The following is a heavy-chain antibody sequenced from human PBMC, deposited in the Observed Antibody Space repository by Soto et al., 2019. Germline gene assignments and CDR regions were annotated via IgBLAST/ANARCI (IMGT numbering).Heavy chain of an antibody. D-gene: IGHD5-18*01. CDR1: GGSSSSGDYY. CDR3: ARDAVDTAMVTGYYGMDV. J-gene: IGHJ6*02. V-gene: IGHV4-30-4*01. Sequence: SETLSLTCTVSGGSSSSGDYYWSWIRQPPGKGLEWIGYIYYSGSTYYNPSLKSRVTISVDTSKNQFSLKLSSVTAADTAVYYCARDAVDTAMVTGYYGMDVWGQGTTVTVSS. CDR2: IYYSGST.